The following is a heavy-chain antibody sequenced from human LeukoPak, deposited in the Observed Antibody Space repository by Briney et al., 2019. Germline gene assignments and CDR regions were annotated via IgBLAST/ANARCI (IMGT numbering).Heavy chain of an antibody. CDR1: GGSFSGYY. CDR3: ARESGYCSSTSCPRSQTYYYGMDV. D-gene: IGHD2-2*01. J-gene: IGHJ6*02. V-gene: IGHV4-34*01. CDR2: INHSGST. Sequence: PSETLSLTCAVYGGSFSGYYWSWIRQPPGKGLEWIGEINHSGSTNYNPSPKSRVTISVDTSKNQFSLKLSSVTAADTAVYYCARESGYCSSTSCPRSQTYYYGMDVWGQGTTVTVSS.